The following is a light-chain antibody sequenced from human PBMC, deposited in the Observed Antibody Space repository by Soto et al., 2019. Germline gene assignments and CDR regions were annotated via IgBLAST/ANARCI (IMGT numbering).Light chain of an antibody. V-gene: IGLV2-14*01. CDR2: DVS. CDR3: SSYTSSSTLVV. J-gene: IGLJ2*01. Sequence: QSALTQPASVSGSPGQSITISCTGTSSDVGGYNYVSWYQQHPGKAPKLMIYDVSNRPSGVSNRFSGSKSGNTASLTISGLQAEDEADYYCSSYTSSSTLVVFGGRTKLTVL. CDR1: SSDVGGYNY.